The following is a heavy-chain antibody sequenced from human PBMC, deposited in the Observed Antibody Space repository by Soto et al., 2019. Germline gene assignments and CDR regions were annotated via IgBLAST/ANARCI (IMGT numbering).Heavy chain of an antibody. J-gene: IGHJ4*02. CDR1: GFTFSSYG. CDR3: AKSGGWGATTVDY. V-gene: IGHV3-30*18. CDR2: ISYDGSNK. D-gene: IGHD1-26*01. Sequence: QVQLVESGGGVVQPGRSLRLSCAASGFTFSSYGMHWVRQAPGKGLEWVAVISYDGSNKYYADSVKGRFTISRDNSKNTLYLQMNSLRAEDTAVYYCAKSGGWGATTVDYWGQGTLVTVSS.